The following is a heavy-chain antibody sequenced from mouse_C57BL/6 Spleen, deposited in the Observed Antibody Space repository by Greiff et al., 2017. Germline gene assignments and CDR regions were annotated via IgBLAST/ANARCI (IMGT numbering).Heavy chain of an antibody. CDR2: INPSSGYT. CDR3: EVEELGRGFAY. V-gene: IGHV1-7*01. J-gene: IGHJ3*01. D-gene: IGHD4-1*01. Sequence: VQLQQSGAELAKPGASVKLSCKASGYTFTSYWMHWVKQRPGQGLEWIGYINPSSGYTKYNQKFKDKATLTADKSSSTAYMQLSSLTYEDSAVYYGEVEELGRGFAYWGQGTLVTVSA. CDR1: GYTFTSYW.